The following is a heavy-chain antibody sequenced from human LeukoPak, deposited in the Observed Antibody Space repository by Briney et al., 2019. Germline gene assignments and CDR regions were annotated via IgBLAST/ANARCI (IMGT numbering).Heavy chain of an antibody. CDR3: AGGGSGWFDAFDI. J-gene: IGHJ3*02. CDR2: INPHSGGT. D-gene: IGHD6-19*01. V-gene: IGHV1-2*02. CDR1: GYTFTGYY. Sequence: ASVKVSCRASGYTFTGYYIHWVRQAPGQGLEWMGWINPHSGGTNYAQKFQGRVTMTRDTSISTAYMELSRLRSDDTAVYYCAGGGSGWFDAFDIWGQGTMVTVSS.